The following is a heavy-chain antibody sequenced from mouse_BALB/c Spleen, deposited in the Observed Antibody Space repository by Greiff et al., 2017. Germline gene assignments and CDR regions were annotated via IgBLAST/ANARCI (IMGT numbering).Heavy chain of an antibody. V-gene: IGHV14-3*02. CDR1: GFNIKDTY. D-gene: IGHD4-1*01. J-gene: IGHJ3*01. CDR2: IDPANGNT. Sequence: VHVKQSGAELVKPGASVKLSCTASGFNIKDTYMHWVKQRPEQGLEWIGRIDPANGNTKYDPKFQGKATITADTSSNTAYLQLSSLTSEDTAVYYCARGDWDEADWGQGTLVTVSA. CDR3: ARGDWDEAD.